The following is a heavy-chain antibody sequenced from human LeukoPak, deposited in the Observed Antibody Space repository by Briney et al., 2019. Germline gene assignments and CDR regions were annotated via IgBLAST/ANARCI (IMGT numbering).Heavy chain of an antibody. CDR3: AKDWSGNYNWSDP. J-gene: IGHJ5*02. D-gene: IGHD3-3*01. Sequence: GGSLRLPCAASRFTFSTYGMSWVRQAPGKGLEWVSAISGNGGSTYYADSVKGRFTISRDNSRNTLYVQMNSLRAEDTAIYYCAKDWSGNYNWSDPWGQGTLVTVSS. V-gene: IGHV3-23*01. CDR2: ISGNGGST. CDR1: RFTFSTYG.